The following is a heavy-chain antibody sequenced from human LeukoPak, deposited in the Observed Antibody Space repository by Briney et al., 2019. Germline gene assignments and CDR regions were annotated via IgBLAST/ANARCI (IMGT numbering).Heavy chain of an antibody. Sequence: ASVKVSCKASVYTFTGYYMHWVRQAPGQGLEWMGWINPNSGGTNYAQKFQGRVTMTRDTSISTAYMELSRLRSDDTAVYYCARHRYCSGWYWFDPWGQGTLVTVSS. V-gene: IGHV1-2*02. CDR2: INPNSGGT. CDR3: ARHRYCSGWYWFDP. D-gene: IGHD6-19*01. CDR1: VYTFTGYY. J-gene: IGHJ5*02.